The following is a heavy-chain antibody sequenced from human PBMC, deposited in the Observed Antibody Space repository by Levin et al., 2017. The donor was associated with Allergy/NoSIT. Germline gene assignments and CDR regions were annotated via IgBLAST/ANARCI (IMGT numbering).Heavy chain of an antibody. CDR3: ARDNIGLPDAFDI. V-gene: IGHV3-9*01. D-gene: IGHD3-10*01. CDR1: LFTFYYYS. Sequence: SLKISFASSLFTFYYYSMHFFLQSPGNFLYLVSFISFNSGSIGYSDSVNCRFTISRDNAKNSLYLQMNSLRTEDTALYYCARDNIGLPDAFDIWGQGTMVIVSS. J-gene: IGHJ3*02. CDR2: ISFNSGSI.